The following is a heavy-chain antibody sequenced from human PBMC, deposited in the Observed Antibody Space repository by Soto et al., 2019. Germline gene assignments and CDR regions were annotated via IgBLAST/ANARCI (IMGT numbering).Heavy chain of an antibody. D-gene: IGHD2-2*01. CDR1: GFTFETYG. CDR3: AKDHIVAAAPDY. Sequence: QVQLVESGGGVVQPGRSLRLSCAASGFTFETYGMHWVRQAPGKGLEWMAVISYDGSNKYYADSVKGRLTIYRDNSKKKMYMQMHSLRAEDTAIYYCAKDHIVAAAPDYWGQGTLVTVSS. CDR2: ISYDGSNK. V-gene: IGHV3-30*18. J-gene: IGHJ4*02.